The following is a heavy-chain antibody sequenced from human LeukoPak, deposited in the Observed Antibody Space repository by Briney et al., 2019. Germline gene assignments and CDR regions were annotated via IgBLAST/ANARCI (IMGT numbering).Heavy chain of an antibody. CDR2: LSSNEGRL. J-gene: IGHJ4*02. V-gene: IGHV3-64*01. D-gene: IGHD6-6*01. Sequence: GESLRLFYGASGFHFKDYAMLWARQAPGKGLEYVAALSSNEGRLHYANYVKGRFSIARDKSKNTLYLQMGSLRAEDMAVYYCARELASSSSVDNWGQGTLVTVSS. CDR3: ARELASSSSVDN. CDR1: GFHFKDYA.